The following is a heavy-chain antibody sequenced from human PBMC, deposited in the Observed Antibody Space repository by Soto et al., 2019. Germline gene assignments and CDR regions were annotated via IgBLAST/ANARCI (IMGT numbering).Heavy chain of an antibody. CDR2: ISYDGSNK. CDR3: ARARVSSTSSYLEVYYYYGMDV. Sequence: QVQLVESGGGVVQPGRSLRLSCAASGFTFSSYAMHWVRQAPGKGLEWVAVISYDGSNKYYADSVKGRFTISRDNSKNTMYLQMNSLRAEDTAVYFCARARVSSTSSYLEVYYYYGMDVWGQGTTVTVSS. J-gene: IGHJ6*02. CDR1: GFTFSSYA. V-gene: IGHV3-30-3*01. D-gene: IGHD2-2*01.